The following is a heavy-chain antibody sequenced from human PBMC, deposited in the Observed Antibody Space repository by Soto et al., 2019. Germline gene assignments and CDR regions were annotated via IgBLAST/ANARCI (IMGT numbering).Heavy chain of an antibody. CDR1: GYTFTSYG. V-gene: IGHV1-18*04. J-gene: IGHJ6*02. CDR2: ISAYNGNT. D-gene: IGHD2-8*01. Sequence: QVQLVQSGAEVKKPGASVKVSCKASGYTFTSYGISWVRQAPGQGLEGMGWISAYNGNTNYAQKLQGRVTMTTDTSTSTAYMELRSLRSDDTAVYYCAREGGYCTNGVCYTYYYYGMDVWGQGTTVTVSS. CDR3: AREGGYCTNGVCYTYYYYGMDV.